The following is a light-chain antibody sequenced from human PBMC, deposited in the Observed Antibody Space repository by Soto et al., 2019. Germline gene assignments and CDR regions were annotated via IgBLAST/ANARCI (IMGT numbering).Light chain of an antibody. Sequence: VVMTQSPATLSVSPGERVTLSCRASQSVSSDLAWYHQKPGQAPRLLIYGVSTRATGIPARFSGSGSGTEFTLTINSLQSEDFAVYYCQQYNNWPRTFGQGTKVDIK. J-gene: IGKJ1*01. CDR1: QSVSSD. V-gene: IGKV3-15*01. CDR2: GVS. CDR3: QQYNNWPRT.